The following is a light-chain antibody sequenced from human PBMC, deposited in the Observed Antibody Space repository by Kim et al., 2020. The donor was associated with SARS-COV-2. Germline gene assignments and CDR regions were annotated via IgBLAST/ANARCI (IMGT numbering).Light chain of an antibody. J-gene: IGKJ2*01. CDR1: QSISSY. CDR3: QQSYSTPYT. V-gene: IGKV1-39*01. CDR2: AAS. Sequence: SASVGARVTITCRASQSISSYLNWYQQKPGKAPKLLIYAASSLQSGVPSRFSSSGSGTDFTLTISSLQPEDFATYYCQQSYSTPYTFGQGTKLEI.